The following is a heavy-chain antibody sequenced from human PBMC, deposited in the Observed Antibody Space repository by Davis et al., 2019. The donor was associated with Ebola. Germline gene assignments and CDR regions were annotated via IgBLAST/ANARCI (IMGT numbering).Heavy chain of an antibody. CDR2: SRNKENRYST. V-gene: IGHV3-72*01. D-gene: IGHD1/OR15-1a*01. CDR1: GFTVSSNY. Sequence: GASLKISCAASGFTVSSNYMSWVRQAPGKGLEWVGLSRNKENRYSTEYAASVRGRFTISRDDSKESLYLQMNSLRTEDTAVYYCVTENWYRFESWGQGTVVTVSS. CDR3: VTENWYRFES. J-gene: IGHJ4*02.